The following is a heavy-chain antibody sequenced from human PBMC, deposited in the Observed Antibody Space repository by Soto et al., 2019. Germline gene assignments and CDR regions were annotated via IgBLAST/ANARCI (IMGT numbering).Heavy chain of an antibody. V-gene: IGHV6-1*01. CDR2: TYYRSKWYN. D-gene: IGHD6-19*01. J-gene: IGHJ5*02. CDR1: GDSVSSNSAA. Sequence: PSQTLSLTCAISGDSVSSNSAAWNWIRQSPSRGLEWLGRTYYRSKWYNDYAVSVKGRITINPDTSKNQFSLQLNSVTPEDTAMYYCARVLPVAGRFDPWGRGTLVTVSS. CDR3: ARVLPVAGRFDP.